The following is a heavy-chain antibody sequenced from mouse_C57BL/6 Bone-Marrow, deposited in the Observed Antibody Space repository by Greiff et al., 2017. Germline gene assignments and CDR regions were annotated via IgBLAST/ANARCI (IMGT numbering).Heavy chain of an antibody. V-gene: IGHV2-5*01. D-gene: IGHD2-3*01. CDR1: GFSFTSYD. CDR3: AKEGDGGYCDY. CDR2: IRNGGST. J-gene: IGHJ2*01. Sequence: VQLLESGPGLVQPSQSLSITCTVSGFSFTSYDVNWVRQSPGKSLEWLGVIRNGGSTDYNAPFMSTLSITKDNSKSQVFFKMKTVQADDTAIYYCAKEGDGGYCDYWGQGTTLTVSA.